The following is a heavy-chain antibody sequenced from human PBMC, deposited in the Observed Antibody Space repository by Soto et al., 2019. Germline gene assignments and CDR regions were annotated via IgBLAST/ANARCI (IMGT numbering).Heavy chain of an antibody. CDR1: VFTFSNYN. CDR3: ARGILGGVRIDYGMDV. D-gene: IGHD2-8*02. CDR2: ITSAGSYI. Sequence: EVQLVESGGLLVKPGGSLRLSCSASVFTFSNYNMNWVRQPPGKGLEWVSSITSAGSYIYYAESLKGRVTISRDNAKNSLFLQMNSLRAEDTALYFCARGILGGVRIDYGMDVWGQGTTVTVSS. J-gene: IGHJ6*02. V-gene: IGHV3-21*01.